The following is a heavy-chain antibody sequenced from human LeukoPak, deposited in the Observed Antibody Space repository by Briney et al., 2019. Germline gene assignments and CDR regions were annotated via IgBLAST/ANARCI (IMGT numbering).Heavy chain of an antibody. J-gene: IGHJ4*02. CDR3: ARDGYCSSTGCSAYFFDS. D-gene: IGHD2-2*03. Sequence: GGSLRLSCAASGFTFSSYAMHWVRQAPGKGLHWVAVISYDGTNKYYADSVKGRFTTSRDNSKNTLYLQLNSLRPEDTALYYCARDGYCSSTGCSAYFFDSWGQGTLVTVSS. CDR1: GFTFSSYA. V-gene: IGHV3-30-3*01. CDR2: ISYDGTNK.